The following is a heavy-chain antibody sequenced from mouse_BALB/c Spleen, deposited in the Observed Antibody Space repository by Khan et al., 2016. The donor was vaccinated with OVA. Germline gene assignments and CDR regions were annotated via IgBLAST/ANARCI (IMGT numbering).Heavy chain of an antibody. Sequence: VQLQESGPGLVAPSQSLSITCTISGFSLTNYGVHWVRQPPGKGLEWLVVIWNDGNTAYNSALKSRLTISKDNSKSQVFLKMNSLQTDDTAMYFCASQPYYHYNIMDYWGQGTSVTVSS. V-gene: IGHV2-6-1*01. CDR3: ASQPYYHYNIMDY. D-gene: IGHD2-10*01. J-gene: IGHJ4*01. CDR1: GFSLTNYG. CDR2: IWNDGNT.